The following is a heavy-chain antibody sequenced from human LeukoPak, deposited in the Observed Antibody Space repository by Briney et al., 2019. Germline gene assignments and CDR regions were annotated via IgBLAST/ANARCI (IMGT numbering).Heavy chain of an antibody. V-gene: IGHV3-74*01. CDR3: ARVALGYYYYMDV. CDR1: GFTFSIYW. J-gene: IGHJ6*03. CDR2: INSDGSST. Sequence: GGSLRLSCAASGFTFSIYWMHWVRQAPGKGLVWVSRINSDGSSTSYADSVKGRFTISRDNAKNTLYLQMNSLRAEDTAVYYCARVALGYYYYMDVWGKGTTVTISS.